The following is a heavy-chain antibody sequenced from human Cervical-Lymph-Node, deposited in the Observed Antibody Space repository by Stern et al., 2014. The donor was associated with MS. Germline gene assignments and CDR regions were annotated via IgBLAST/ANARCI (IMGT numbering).Heavy chain of an antibody. D-gene: IGHD3-22*01. CDR1: GGTFSSYA. CDR2: IIPIFGTA. CDR3: ARDRDYDSSGYDRVDAFDI. Sequence: QVQLVESGAEVKKPGSSVKVSCKASGGTFSSYAISWVRQAPGQGLAWMGGIIPIFGTANYAQKFQGRVTITADESTSTAYMELSSLRSEDTAVYYCARDRDYDSSGYDRVDAFDIWGQGTMVTVSS. J-gene: IGHJ3*02. V-gene: IGHV1-69*01.